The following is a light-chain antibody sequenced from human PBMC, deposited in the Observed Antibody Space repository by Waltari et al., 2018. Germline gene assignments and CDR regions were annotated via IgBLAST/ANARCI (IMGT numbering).Light chain of an antibody. Sequence: SYELTQPPSVSVSPGQTARITCSGDALPKQYAYWYQQKPGQAPVLVIYKDIEGPSGIPERFSGSSSGTTVTLTISGVQAEDEADYYCQSADSSGTSYYVFGTGTKVTVL. J-gene: IGLJ1*01. V-gene: IGLV3-25*03. CDR1: ALPKQY. CDR2: KDI. CDR3: QSADSSGTSYYV.